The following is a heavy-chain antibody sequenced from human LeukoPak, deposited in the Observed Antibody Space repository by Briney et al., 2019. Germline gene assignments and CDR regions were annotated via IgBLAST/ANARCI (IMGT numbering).Heavy chain of an antibody. J-gene: IGHJ4*02. CDR1: GFNFGSFG. V-gene: IGHV3-30*03. CDR3: ARDRTMVRGALIPYFFDY. D-gene: IGHD3-10*01. Sequence: GGSLRLSCAAAGFNFGSFGLHWVRQAPGKGLEWVSTLSDDGVHTYYSDSVKGRFSISRDNSNNTMSLHMASLRPEDTAMYYCARDRTMVRGALIPYFFDYWGQGTLVTVSS. CDR2: LSDDGVHT.